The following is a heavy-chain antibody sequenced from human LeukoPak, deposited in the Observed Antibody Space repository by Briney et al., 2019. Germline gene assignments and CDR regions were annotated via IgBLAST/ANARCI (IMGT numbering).Heavy chain of an antibody. D-gene: IGHD2-2*02. V-gene: IGHV4-59*01. CDR2: IYYSGGT. J-gene: IGHJ4*02. CDR3: ARGTYCSSTSCYTSCFDY. CDR1: GGSISSYY. Sequence: SETLSLTCTVSGGSISSYYWSWIRQPPGKGLEWIGSIYYSGGTNYTPSLKSRVNISVDTSKNQFSLKLSSVTAADTAVYYCARGTYCSSTSCYTSCFDYWGQGTLVTVSS.